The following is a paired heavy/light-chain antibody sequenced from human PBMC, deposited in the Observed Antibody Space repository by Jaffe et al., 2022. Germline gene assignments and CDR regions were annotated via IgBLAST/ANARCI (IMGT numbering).Heavy chain of an antibody. CDR3: ARGVNYDYVWGSYRPLVPKYYFDY. J-gene: IGHJ4*02. D-gene: IGHD3-16*02. V-gene: IGHV4-59*01. CDR2: IYYSGST. CDR1: GGSISSYY. Sequence: QVQLQESGPGLVKPSETLSLTCTVSGGSISSYYWSWIRQPPGKGLEWIGYIYYSGSTNYNPSLKSRVTISVDTSKNQFSLKLSSVTAADTAVYYCARGVNYDYVWGSYRPLVPKYYFDYWGQGTLVTVSS.
Light chain of an antibody. CDR2: GAS. CDR1: QSVSSSY. V-gene: IGKV3-20*01. Sequence: EIVLTQSPGTLSLSPGERATLSCRASQSVSSSYLAWYQQKPGQAPRLLIYGASSRATGIPDRFSGSGSGTDFTLTISRLEPEDFAVYYCQQPGTFGQGTKVEIK. J-gene: IGKJ1*01. CDR3: QQPGT.